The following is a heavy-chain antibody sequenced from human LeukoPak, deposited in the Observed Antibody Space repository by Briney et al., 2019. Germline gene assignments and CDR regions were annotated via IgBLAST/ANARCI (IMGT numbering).Heavy chain of an antibody. Sequence: ASVKVSCKASGYTFTSYGISWVRQAPGQGLEWMGWISAYNGNTNYAQKLQGRVTMTTDTSTSTAYMELRSLRSDDTAVYYCARDSEGYCSSTSCYADAVGRWFDPWGQGTLVTVSS. CDR2: ISAYNGNT. D-gene: IGHD2-2*01. CDR1: GYTFTSYG. V-gene: IGHV1-18*04. CDR3: ARDSEGYCSSTSCYADAVGRWFDP. J-gene: IGHJ5*02.